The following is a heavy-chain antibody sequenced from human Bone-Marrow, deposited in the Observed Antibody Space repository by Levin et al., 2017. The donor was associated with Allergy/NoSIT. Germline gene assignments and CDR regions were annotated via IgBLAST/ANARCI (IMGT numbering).Heavy chain of an antibody. CDR3: TTRSH. CDR1: GFTFGNAW. J-gene: IGHJ4*02. CDR2: IKGKTDGGTT. V-gene: IGHV3-15*01. Sequence: GESLKISCVASGFTFGNAWMNWVRQAPGKGLQWVGRIKGKTDGGTTDYAAPVKGRFTISRDDSKKTLYLQMNSLKTEDTAIYHCTTRSHWGQGTLVTVFS.